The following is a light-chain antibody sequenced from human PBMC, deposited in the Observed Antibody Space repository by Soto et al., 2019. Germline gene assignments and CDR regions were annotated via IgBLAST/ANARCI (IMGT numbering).Light chain of an antibody. Sequence: EIVLTQSPATLSLSPGERATLSCRTSQSVSSYLAWYQQKPGQAPRLLIYDASKRAPGIPARFTGSGSGTDFTLTISSLEPEDFAVYYCQQRSNWPPGTCGQGTKVEIK. CDR3: QQRSNWPPGT. J-gene: IGKJ1*01. CDR2: DAS. V-gene: IGKV3-11*01. CDR1: QSVSSY.